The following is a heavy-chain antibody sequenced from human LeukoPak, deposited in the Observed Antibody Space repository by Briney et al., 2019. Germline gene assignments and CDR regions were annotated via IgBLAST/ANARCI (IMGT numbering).Heavy chain of an antibody. J-gene: IGHJ5*02. CDR2: INPSGGST. D-gene: IGHD3-3*01. Sequence: ASVKVSCKASGYTFTSYYMHWVRQAPGQGLEWMGIINPSGGSTSYAQKFQGRVTMTRDTSTSTVYMELSSPRSEDTAVYYCARVRGTRTIFGVVTNWFDPWGQGTLVTVSS. V-gene: IGHV1-46*01. CDR1: GYTFTSYY. CDR3: ARVRGTRTIFGVVTNWFDP.